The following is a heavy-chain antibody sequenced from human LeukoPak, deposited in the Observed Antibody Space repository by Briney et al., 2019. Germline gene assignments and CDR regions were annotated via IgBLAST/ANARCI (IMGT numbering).Heavy chain of an antibody. Sequence: ASVKVSCKASGYTFTNYGIFWVRQAPGQGLGWMGWISAYSGNTNYAQKLQGRVTMTTETSTSTAYMELESLRSDDTAVYYCAISQGSYYDTSGYLGGNYWGQGTLVTAS. J-gene: IGHJ4*02. V-gene: IGHV1-18*01. CDR3: AISQGSYYDTSGYLGGNY. CDR1: GYTFTNYG. CDR2: ISAYSGNT. D-gene: IGHD3-22*01.